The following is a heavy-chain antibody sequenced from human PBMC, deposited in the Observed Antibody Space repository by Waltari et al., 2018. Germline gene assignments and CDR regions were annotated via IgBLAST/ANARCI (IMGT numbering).Heavy chain of an antibody. CDR2: ISWNSGSI. CDR3: AKDRGSDGGSDLGDAFDI. Sequence: EVQLVESGGGLVQPGRSLRLSCAASGFTFDDYAMHWFRQAPGQGLEWVSGISWNSGSIGYADSVKGRFTISRDNAKNSLYLQMNSLRAEDTALYYCAKDRGSDGGSDLGDAFDIWGQGTMVTVSS. V-gene: IGHV3-9*01. CDR1: GFTFDDYA. D-gene: IGHD3-16*01. J-gene: IGHJ3*02.